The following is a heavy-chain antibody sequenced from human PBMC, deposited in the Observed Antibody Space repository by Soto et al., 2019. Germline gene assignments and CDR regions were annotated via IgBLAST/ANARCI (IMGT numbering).Heavy chain of an antibody. CDR3: ARVSRGVTKQAFDY. Sequence: QVQLQESGPGLVKPSQTLSLTCTVSGGSISSGGYYWSWIRQHPGKGLEWIGYIYYSGSTYYNPSLKSRVTISVDTSKNQFSLKLSAVTAADTAVYYCARVSRGVTKQAFDYWGQGTLVTVSS. D-gene: IGHD5-18*01. J-gene: IGHJ4*02. V-gene: IGHV4-31*03. CDR1: GGSISSGGYY. CDR2: IYYSGST.